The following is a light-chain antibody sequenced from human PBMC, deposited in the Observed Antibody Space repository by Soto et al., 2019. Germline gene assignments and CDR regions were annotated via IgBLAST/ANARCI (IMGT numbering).Light chain of an antibody. CDR1: QSISSW. V-gene: IGKV1-5*01. J-gene: IGKJ4*01. Sequence: DIQMTQSPSTLSASVGDRVTNTCRASQSISSWLAWYQQKPGKAPKLLIYDASSLESGVPSRFSGSGSGTEFTLTISSLQPDDFATYYCQQYNSYSSTTFGGGTKVEIK. CDR3: QQYNSYSSTT. CDR2: DAS.